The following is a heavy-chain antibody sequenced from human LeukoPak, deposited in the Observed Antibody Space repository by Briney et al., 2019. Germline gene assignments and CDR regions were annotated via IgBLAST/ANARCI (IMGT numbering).Heavy chain of an antibody. Sequence: ASVNVSCKASGYAFTINYIHWVRQAPGQGLEWMGMIYPRDGSTSYAQKFQGRVTVTRDTSTSTVHMELSGLRSEDTAVYYCARDQEGFDYWGQGTLVTVSS. CDR1: GYAFTINY. CDR2: IYPRDGST. V-gene: IGHV1-46*01. J-gene: IGHJ4*02. CDR3: ARDQEGFDY.